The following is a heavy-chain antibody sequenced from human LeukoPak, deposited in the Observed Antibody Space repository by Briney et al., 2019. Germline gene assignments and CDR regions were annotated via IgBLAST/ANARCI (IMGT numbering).Heavy chain of an antibody. Sequence: SVKVSCKASGGTFSSYAISWVRQAPGQGLEWRGGIIPIFGTADYAQKFQGRVTITPDKSTSTAYMELRSLRSEDTAVYYCARGHIAAVSNWFDPWGQGTLVTVSS. V-gene: IGHV1-69*06. CDR3: ARGHIAAVSNWFDP. CDR2: IIPIFGTA. J-gene: IGHJ5*02. CDR1: GGTFSSYA. D-gene: IGHD6-13*01.